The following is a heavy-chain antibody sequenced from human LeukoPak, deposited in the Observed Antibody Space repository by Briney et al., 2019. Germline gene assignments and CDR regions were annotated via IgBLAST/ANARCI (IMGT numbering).Heavy chain of an antibody. J-gene: IGHJ6*02. V-gene: IGHV1-2*02. Sequence: VASVKVSCKASGYTFTGYYMHWVRQAPGQGLEWMGWINPNSGGTNYAQKFQGRVTMTRDTSISTAYMELRSLRSDDTAVYYCARSSSSWSLSYYYYYGMDVWGQGTTVTVSS. CDR1: GYTFTGYY. CDR2: INPNSGGT. CDR3: ARSSSSWSLSYYYYYGMDV. D-gene: IGHD6-13*01.